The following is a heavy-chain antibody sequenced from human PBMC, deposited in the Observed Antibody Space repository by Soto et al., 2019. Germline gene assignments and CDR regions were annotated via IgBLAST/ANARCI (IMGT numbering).Heavy chain of an antibody. CDR1: GGSISTVGHY. CDR2: IYHTGST. CDR3: ARATGTLRSRNCDY. V-gene: IGHV4-31*03. D-gene: IGHD1-1*01. Sequence: LSLTCSVSGGSISTVGHYWTWIRQPPGKGLEWIGSIYHTGSTYYSKSLRSRLTMSVDTSKSQFSLRLSSVTAADTAVYYCARATGTLRSRNCDYWGQGSLVTVSS. J-gene: IGHJ4*02.